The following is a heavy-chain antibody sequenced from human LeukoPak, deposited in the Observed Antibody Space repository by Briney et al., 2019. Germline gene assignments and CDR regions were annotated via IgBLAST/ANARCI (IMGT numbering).Heavy chain of an antibody. Sequence: GGSLRLSCAASGFTFSSYAMSWVRQAPGKGLEWVSAISGSGGSTYYADSVKGRFTISRDNSKSTLYLQMNSLRAEDTAVYYCAKDPPRGYDFWSGYADPNWFDPWGQGTLVTVSS. CDR3: AKDPPRGYDFWSGYADPNWFDP. J-gene: IGHJ5*02. CDR1: GFTFSSYA. D-gene: IGHD3-3*01. V-gene: IGHV3-23*01. CDR2: ISGSGGST.